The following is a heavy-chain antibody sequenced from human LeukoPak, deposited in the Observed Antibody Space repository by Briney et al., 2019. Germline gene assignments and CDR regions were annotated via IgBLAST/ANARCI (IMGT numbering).Heavy chain of an antibody. CDR1: GFTFSGYA. J-gene: IGHJ3*02. D-gene: IGHD2-2*01. V-gene: IGHV3-30*04. CDR3: EIVPAATRGGAFDI. Sequence: GGSLRLSCAASGFTFSGYAMSWVRQAPGKGLEWVAVISYDGSNKYYADSVKGRFTISRDNSKNTLYLQMNSLRAEDTAVYYCEIVPAATRGGAFDIWGQGTMVTVSS. CDR2: ISYDGSNK.